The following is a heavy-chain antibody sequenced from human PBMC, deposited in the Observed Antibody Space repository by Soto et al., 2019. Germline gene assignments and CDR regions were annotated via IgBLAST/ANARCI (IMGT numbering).Heavy chain of an antibody. CDR3: ASDSPVDYGGNSRMGGYYYYYGMDV. V-gene: IGHV4-30-4*01. D-gene: IGHD4-17*01. CDR2: IYYSGST. J-gene: IGHJ6*02. CDR1: GGSISSGDYY. Sequence: QVQLQESGPGLVKPSQTLSLTCTVSGGSISSGDYYWSWIRQPPGKGLEWNGAIYYSGSTYYNQSLKRRVTISVDTSKNQFSLKLSSVTAADTAVYYCASDSPVDYGGNSRMGGYYYYYGMDVWGQGPTVTVSS.